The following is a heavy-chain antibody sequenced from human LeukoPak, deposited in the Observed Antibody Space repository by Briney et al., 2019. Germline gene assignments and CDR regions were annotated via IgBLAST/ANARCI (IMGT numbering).Heavy chain of an antibody. CDR1: GYTFTTYY. Sequence: ASVKVSCKASGYTFTTYYIHWVRQAPGQGLEWLGIINPSGGSPTYAQKFQGRVTMTRDTSTSTVYMELSSLRSDDTAVYYCARVGSVDTSGYYDYWGQGTLVTVSS. CDR3: ARVGSVDTSGYYDY. J-gene: IGHJ4*02. D-gene: IGHD3-22*01. CDR2: INPSGGSP. V-gene: IGHV1-46*01.